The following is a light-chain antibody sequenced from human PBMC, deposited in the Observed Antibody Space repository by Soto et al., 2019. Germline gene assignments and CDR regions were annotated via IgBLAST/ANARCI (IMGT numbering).Light chain of an antibody. CDR2: GAS. CDR3: QQYNYWPPLT. Sequence: ELVMTQSPATLSVSPGERATLSCRASQSVSSNLAWYQQKPGQAPRLLIFGASTRATGIPARFSGSGSGTEFTLTISNLQSEDFAVYYCQQYNYWPPLTFGGGTKVEIK. CDR1: QSVSSN. J-gene: IGKJ4*01. V-gene: IGKV3-15*01.